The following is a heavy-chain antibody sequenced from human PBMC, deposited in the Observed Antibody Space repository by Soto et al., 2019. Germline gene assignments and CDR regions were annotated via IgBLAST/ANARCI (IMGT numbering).Heavy chain of an antibody. V-gene: IGHV3-11*06. CDR1: GFTFSDYY. J-gene: IGHJ6*02. CDR3: ARHDSSSSKPSAMDV. D-gene: IGHD6-6*01. CDR2: ISSSSSYT. Sequence: GGSLRLSCAASGFTFSDYYMSWIRQAPGEGLEWVSYISSSSSYTNYADSVKGRFTISRDNAKNSLYLQMNSLRAEDTAVYYCARHDSSSSKPSAMDVWGQGTTVTVSS.